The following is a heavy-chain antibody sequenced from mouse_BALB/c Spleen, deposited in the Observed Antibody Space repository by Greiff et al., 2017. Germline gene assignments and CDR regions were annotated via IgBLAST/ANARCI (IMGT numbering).Heavy chain of an antibody. CDR1: GFTFNTYA. J-gene: IGHJ3*01. D-gene: IGHD2-1*01. Sequence: GGGLVQPKGSLKLSCAASGFTFNTYAMNWVRQAPGKGLEWVARIRSKSNNYATYYADSVKDRFTISRDDSQSMLYLQMNNLKTEDTAMYYCVRHGNYEVWFAYWGQGTLVTVSA. CDR3: VRHGNYEVWFAY. CDR2: IRSKSNNYAT. V-gene: IGHV10-1*02.